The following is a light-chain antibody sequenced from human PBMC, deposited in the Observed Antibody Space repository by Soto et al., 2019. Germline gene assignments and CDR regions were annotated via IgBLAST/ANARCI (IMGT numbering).Light chain of an antibody. CDR3: QQYNSYSGT. J-gene: IGKJ1*01. CDR1: QSVLYSSNNKNY. CDR2: WAS. V-gene: IGKV4-1*01. Sequence: DIVMTQSPDSLAVSLGERATINCKSSQSVLYSSNNKNYLAWYQQKPGQPPKLLIYWASTRESGVPDRFSGSGSGTDFTLTISSLQPDDFATYYCQQYNSYSGTFGQGTKVDIK.